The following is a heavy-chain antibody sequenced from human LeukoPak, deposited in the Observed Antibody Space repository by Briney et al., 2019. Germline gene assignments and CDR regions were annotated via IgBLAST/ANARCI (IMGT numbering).Heavy chain of an antibody. CDR1: GLTFSSHW. V-gene: IGHV3-23*01. J-gene: IGHJ4*02. Sequence: GGSLRLSCAASGLTFSSHWMNWVRQAPGKGLEWVSVIAGSDGFTQYADSVKGRFTISRDNSKNTVYLQMNRLRVEDTALYYCVRSLDYWGQGTLVTVSS. CDR2: IAGSDGFT. CDR3: VRSLDY.